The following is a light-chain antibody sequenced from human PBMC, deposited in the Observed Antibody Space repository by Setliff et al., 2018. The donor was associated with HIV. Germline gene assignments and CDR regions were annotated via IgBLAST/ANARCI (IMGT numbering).Light chain of an antibody. CDR3: SSYTKTASAYV. CDR1: SDDVGASNY. CDR2: EVK. Sequence: QSVLTQPASMSGSPGQSITISCTGTSDDVGASNYVSWYQQHPGKAPKLIIYEVKVRPSGVSSRFSGSKSGNTASLTLSGLQTEDEADYYCSSYTKTASAYVFGSGTKVTVL. V-gene: IGLV2-14*01. J-gene: IGLJ1*01.